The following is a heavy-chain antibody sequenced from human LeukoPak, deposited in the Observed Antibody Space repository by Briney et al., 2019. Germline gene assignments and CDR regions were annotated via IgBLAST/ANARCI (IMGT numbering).Heavy chain of an antibody. CDR1: GFTFSSYA. J-gene: IGHJ4*02. Sequence: GSLRLSCAASGFTFSSYAMNWVRQAPMKGLEWVSGISGSGRDTYYADSVKGRFTISRDNSKNTLYLQMNSLRADDTAVYYCATNYYDSSGYFPDFDYWGQGAQVSVSS. CDR3: ATNYYDSSGYFPDFDY. V-gene: IGHV3-23*01. D-gene: IGHD3-22*01. CDR2: ISGSGRDT.